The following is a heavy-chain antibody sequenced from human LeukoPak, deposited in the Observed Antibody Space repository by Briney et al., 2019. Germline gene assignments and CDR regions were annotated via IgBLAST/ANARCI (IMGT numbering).Heavy chain of an antibody. CDR2: IYHSGST. CDR3: ARGTGTTRNFDY. D-gene: IGHD1-1*01. V-gene: IGHV4-30-2*01. J-gene: IGHJ4*02. Sequence: SETLSLTCAVSGGSISSGGYSWSWIRQPPGKGLEWIGYIYHSGSTYYNPSLKSRVTISVDKSKDQFSLKLSSVTAADTAVYYCARGTGTTRNFDYWGQGTLVTVSS. CDR1: GGSISSGGYS.